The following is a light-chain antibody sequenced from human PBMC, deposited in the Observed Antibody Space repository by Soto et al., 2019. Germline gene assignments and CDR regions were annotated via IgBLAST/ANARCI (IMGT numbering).Light chain of an antibody. CDR3: CSYAGSYPL. Sequence: QSALTQPRSVSGSPGQSVTISCTGTSSDVGGYNYVSWYQQHLGKAPKLMIYDVSKRPSGVPDRFSGSKSGNTASLTISGLQAEDEADYYCCSYAGSYPLFGGGTKLTVL. J-gene: IGLJ2*01. V-gene: IGLV2-11*01. CDR1: SSDVGGYNY. CDR2: DVS.